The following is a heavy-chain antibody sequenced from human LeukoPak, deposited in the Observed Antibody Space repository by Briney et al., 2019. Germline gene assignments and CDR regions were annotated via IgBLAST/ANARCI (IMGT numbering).Heavy chain of an antibody. CDR1: GGSISSYY. V-gene: IGHV4-59*12. CDR3: ARSPHLELNWFDP. J-gene: IGHJ5*02. D-gene: IGHD1-26*01. Sequence: SETLSLTCTVSGGSISSYYWSWIRQPPGKGLEWIGYIYYSGSTNYNPSLKSRVTISVDTSKNQFSLKLSSVTAEDTAVYYCARSPHLELNWFDPWGQGTLVTVSS. CDR2: IYYSGST.